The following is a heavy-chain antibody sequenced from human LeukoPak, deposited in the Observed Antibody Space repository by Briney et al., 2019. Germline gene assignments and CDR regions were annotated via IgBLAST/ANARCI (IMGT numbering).Heavy chain of an antibody. CDR1: GFTFSSYG. CDR3: ARLRGTMRGMDV. J-gene: IGHJ6*02. D-gene: IGHD3-16*01. V-gene: IGHV3-30*03. CDR2: ISYDGSNK. Sequence: GGSLRLSCAASGFTFSSYGMHWVRQAPGKGLEWMAVISYDGSNKYYAGSVKGRLTISRDNSKNTLYLQMNSLRAEDTAVYYCARLRGTMRGMDVWGQGTTVTVSS.